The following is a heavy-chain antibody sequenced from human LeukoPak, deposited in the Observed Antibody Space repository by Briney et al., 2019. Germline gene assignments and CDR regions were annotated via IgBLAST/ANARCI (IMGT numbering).Heavy chain of an antibody. CDR2: INWNGGGT. J-gene: IGHJ6*02. CDR3: AKHLTATNTYIFFGLDV. V-gene: IGHV3-9*01. D-gene: IGHD1-26*01. Sequence: HPGGSLRLSCAATGFSFKDYGMHWVRQPPGKGLEWVSAINWNGGGTDYADSVKGRFTISRDNDKNSLYLQLSSLRPEDTALYYCAKHLTATNTYIFFGLDVWGQGTSVTVSS. CDR1: GFSFKDYG.